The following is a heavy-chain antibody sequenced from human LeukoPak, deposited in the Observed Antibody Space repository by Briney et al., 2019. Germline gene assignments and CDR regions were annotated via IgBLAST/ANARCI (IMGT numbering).Heavy chain of an antibody. CDR2: IYHSGST. Sequence: SETLSLTCAVSGYSISSGYYWGWIRQPPGKGLEWIGSIYHSGSTYYNPSLKSRVTISVDTSKNQFSLKLSSVTAADTAVYYCARPGHYDFWSGSYWAYWGQGTLVTVSS. CDR1: GYSISSGYY. J-gene: IGHJ4*02. V-gene: IGHV4-38-2*01. D-gene: IGHD3-3*01. CDR3: ARPGHYDFWSGSYWAY.